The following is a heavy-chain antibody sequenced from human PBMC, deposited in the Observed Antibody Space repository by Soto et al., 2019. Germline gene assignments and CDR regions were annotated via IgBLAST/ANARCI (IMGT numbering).Heavy chain of an antibody. J-gene: IGHJ6*02. Sequence: PGGSLRLSCAASGLTFSSYAMSWVRQAPGKGLEWVSAISGSGGSTYYADSVKGRFTISRDNSKNTLYLQMNSLRAEDTAVYYCAKPVAAAPRYYYYGMDVWGQGTTVTVSS. CDR3: AKPVAAAPRYYYYGMDV. V-gene: IGHV3-23*01. CDR2: ISGSGGST. CDR1: GLTFSSYA. D-gene: IGHD6-13*01.